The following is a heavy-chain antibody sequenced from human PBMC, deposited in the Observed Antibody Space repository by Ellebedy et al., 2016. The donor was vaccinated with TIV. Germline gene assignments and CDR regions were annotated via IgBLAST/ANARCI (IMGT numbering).Heavy chain of an antibody. CDR3: ASLLYSGSYIPRGSWFDP. Sequence: SETLSLTCAVYGGSFSGYYWSWIRQPPGKGLEWIGEINHSGSTNYNPSLKSRVTISVDTSKNQFSLKLSSVTAADTAVYYCASLLYSGSYIPRGSWFDPWGQGTLVTVSS. CDR1: GGSFSGYY. D-gene: IGHD1-26*01. CDR2: INHSGST. J-gene: IGHJ5*02. V-gene: IGHV4-34*01.